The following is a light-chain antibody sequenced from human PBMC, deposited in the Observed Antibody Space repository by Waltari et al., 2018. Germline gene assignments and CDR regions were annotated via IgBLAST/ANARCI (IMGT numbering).Light chain of an antibody. CDR1: SSAVGGYNP. CDR3: SSQSSDNVVL. CDR2: DVS. Sequence: QSALTQPASVSGSPGPSITISCTGTSSAVGGYNPVSWYQDHPGQAPKVIIYDVSDRPSGISERFSGSKSGNTASLTISGLQAEDEADYYCSSQSSDNVVLFGGGTKLTVL. V-gene: IGLV2-14*03. J-gene: IGLJ2*01.